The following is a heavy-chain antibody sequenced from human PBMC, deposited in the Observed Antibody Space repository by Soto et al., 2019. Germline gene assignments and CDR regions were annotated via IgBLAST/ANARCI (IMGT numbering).Heavy chain of an antibody. Sequence: EVQLLESGGGLVQPGGSLRLSCTASGFTFSRHAMTWVRQAPGKGLEWVSGLSDSGGSIYYADSVKGRFTISRDNSMNTLYLQMITLRAEDTAIYYCAKVSSGWYAGFFDLWGQGTLVTVSS. CDR2: LSDSGGSI. V-gene: IGHV3-23*01. J-gene: IGHJ4*02. CDR1: GFTFSRHA. CDR3: AKVSSGWYAGFFDL. D-gene: IGHD6-13*01.